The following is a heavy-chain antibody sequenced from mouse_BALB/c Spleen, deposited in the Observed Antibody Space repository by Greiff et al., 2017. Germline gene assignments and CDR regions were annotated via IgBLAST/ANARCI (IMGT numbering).Heavy chain of an antibody. Sequence: VQLKESGPELVKPGASVKMSCKASGYTFTSYVMHWVKQKPGQGLEWIGYINPYNDGTKYNEKFKGKATLTSDKSSSTAYMELSSLTSEDSAVYYCARDGNYPYFDYWGQGTTLTVSS. D-gene: IGHD2-1*01. CDR3: ARDGNYPYFDY. CDR1: GYTFTSYV. J-gene: IGHJ2*01. CDR2: INPYNDGT. V-gene: IGHV1-14*01.